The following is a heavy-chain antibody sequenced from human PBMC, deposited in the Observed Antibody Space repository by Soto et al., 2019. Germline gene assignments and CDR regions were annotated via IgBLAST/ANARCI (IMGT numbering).Heavy chain of an antibody. CDR1: GFTLSNYA. Sequence: SLRLSCAASGFTLSNYAVNWVRQAPGKGLEWVSYISSDSRYIYHGDSVKGRFTISRDNARNSVYLQMNSLRDEDTAVYYCARIKLVDFFFINVDVYDMDVWGQGTPVTVSS. CDR2: ISSDSRYI. CDR3: ARIKLVDFFFINVDVYDMDV. D-gene: IGHD2-15*01. V-gene: IGHV3-48*02. J-gene: IGHJ6*02.